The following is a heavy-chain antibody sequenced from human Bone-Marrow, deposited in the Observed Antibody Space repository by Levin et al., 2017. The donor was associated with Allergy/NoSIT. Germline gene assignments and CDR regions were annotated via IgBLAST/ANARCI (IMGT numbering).Heavy chain of an antibody. D-gene: IGHD3-22*01. CDR2: INPNSGGT. CDR1: GYTFTGYY. Sequence: LVASVKVSCKASGYTFTGYYMHWVRQAPGQGLEWMGWINPNSGGTNYAQKFQGRVTMTRDTSISTAYMELSRLRSDDTAVYYCARDYWYYDSSGSGGYFDYWGQGTLVTVSS. V-gene: IGHV1-2*03. J-gene: IGHJ4*02. CDR3: ARDYWYYDSSGSGGYFDY.